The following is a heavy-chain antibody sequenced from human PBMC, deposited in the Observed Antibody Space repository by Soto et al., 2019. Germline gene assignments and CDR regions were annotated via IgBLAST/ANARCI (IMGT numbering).Heavy chain of an antibody. CDR3: AREKDGTFLFDY. CDR2: INPSGGST. Sequence: ASVKVSCKASAYTFTSYGISWVRQAPGQGLEWMGIINPSGGSTSYAQKFQGRVTMTRDTSTSTVYMELSSLRSEDTAVYYCAREKDGTFLFDYWGQGTLVTVSS. CDR1: AYTFTSYG. J-gene: IGHJ4*02. V-gene: IGHV1-46*01. D-gene: IGHD3-3*01.